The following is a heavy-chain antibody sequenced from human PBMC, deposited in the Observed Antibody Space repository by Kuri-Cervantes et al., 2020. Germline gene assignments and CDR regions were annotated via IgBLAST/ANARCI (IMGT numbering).Heavy chain of an antibody. CDR1: GFPFSKAW. CDR2: IKTEADGGAI. CDR3: STSGLVGGATR. Sequence: GESLKISCAASGFPFSKAWMCWVRQAPGKGLEWVGRIKTEADGGAIDYGGTVRGRFTISRDDSKNVLYLQMNSLKTDDTAVYYCSTSGLVGGATRWGQGTLVTVSS. D-gene: IGHD1-26*01. V-gene: IGHV3-15*05. J-gene: IGHJ4*02.